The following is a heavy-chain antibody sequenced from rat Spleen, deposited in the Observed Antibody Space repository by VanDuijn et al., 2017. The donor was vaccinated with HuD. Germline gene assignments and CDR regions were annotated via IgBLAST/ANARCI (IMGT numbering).Heavy chain of an antibody. Sequence: EVQLVESGGGLVQPGRSLKLSCAASGFTFSNYYMAWVRQAPTKGLEWVASISPSGGSPYYPDSVTGRFPISRDNAKSTQYMQMDSLRSEDKANYYCATDPGARYVMDAWGQGASVTVSS. CDR1: GFTFSNYY. J-gene: IGHJ4*01. V-gene: IGHV5-27*01. CDR2: ISPSGGSP. CDR3: ATDPGARYVMDA. D-gene: IGHD1-4*01.